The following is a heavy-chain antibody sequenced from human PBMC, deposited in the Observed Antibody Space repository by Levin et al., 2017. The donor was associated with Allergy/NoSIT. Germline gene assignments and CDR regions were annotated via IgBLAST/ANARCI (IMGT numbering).Heavy chain of an antibody. D-gene: IGHD3-3*01. CDR3: ASHTIFGPVGFDP. Sequence: RSQTLSLTCTVSGGSISSGGYYWSWIRQHPGKGLEWIGYIYYSGSTYYNPSLKSRVTISVDTSKNQFSLKLSSVTAADTAVYYCASHTIFGPVGFDPWGQGTLVTVSS. CDR2: IYYSGST. J-gene: IGHJ5*02. V-gene: IGHV4-31*03. CDR1: GGSISSGGYY.